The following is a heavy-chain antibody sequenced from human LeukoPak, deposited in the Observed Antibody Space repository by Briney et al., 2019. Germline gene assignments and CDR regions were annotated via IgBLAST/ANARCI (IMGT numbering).Heavy chain of an antibody. D-gene: IGHD6-13*01. CDR1: GGSFSGYY. CDR3: ARGQDSRRFDY. J-gene: IGHJ4*02. Sequence: PSETLSLTCAVYGGSFSGYYWSWIRQPPGKGLEWIGEINHSGSTNCNPSLKSRVTISVDTSKNQFSLKLSSVTAADTAVYYCARGQDSRRFDYWGQGTLVTVSS. CDR2: INHSGST. V-gene: IGHV4-34*01.